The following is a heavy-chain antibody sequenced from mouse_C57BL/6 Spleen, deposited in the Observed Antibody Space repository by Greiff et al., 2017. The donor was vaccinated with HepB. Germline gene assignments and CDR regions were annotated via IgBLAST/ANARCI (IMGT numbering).Heavy chain of an antibody. CDR1: GFTFSSYA. J-gene: IGHJ3*01. CDR3: ARGGARDFPTWFAY. V-gene: IGHV5-4*01. Sequence: EVQGVESGGGLLKPGGSLKLSCAASGFTFSSYAMSWVRQTPEKRLEWVATISDGGSYTYYPDNVKGRFTISRDNAKNNLYLQMSHLKSEDTAMYYCARGGARDFPTWFAYWGQGTLVTVSA. CDR2: ISDGGSYT. D-gene: IGHD3-1*01.